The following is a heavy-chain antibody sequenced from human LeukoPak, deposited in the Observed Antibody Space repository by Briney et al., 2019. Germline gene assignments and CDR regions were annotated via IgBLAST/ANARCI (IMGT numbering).Heavy chain of an antibody. J-gene: IGHJ4*02. V-gene: IGHV1-18*01. CDR1: GYTFTSYG. Sequence: ASVKVSCKASGYTFTSYGISWVRQAPGQGLEWMGWISAHNGNTNYAQNLQGRVAMTTDKSTSTAYMELRSLRSDDTAVYYCARTYSSYFSSSEFDHWGRGTLVTVSS. D-gene: IGHD6-13*01. CDR3: ARTYSSYFSSSEFDH. CDR2: ISAHNGNT.